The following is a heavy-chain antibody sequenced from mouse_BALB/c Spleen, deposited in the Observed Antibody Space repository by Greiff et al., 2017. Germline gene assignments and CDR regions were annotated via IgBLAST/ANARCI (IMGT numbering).Heavy chain of an antibody. J-gene: IGHJ2*01. CDR3: ARGILYYGNYVFDY. V-gene: IGHV3-6*02. CDR2: ISYDGSN. CDR1: GYSITSGYY. Sequence: EVKLQESGPGLVKPSQSLSLTCSVTGYSITSGYYWNWIRQFPGNKLEWMGYISYDGSNNYNPSLKNRISITRDTSKNQFFLKLNSVTTEDTATYYCARGILYYGNYVFDYWGQGTTLTVSS. D-gene: IGHD2-1*01.